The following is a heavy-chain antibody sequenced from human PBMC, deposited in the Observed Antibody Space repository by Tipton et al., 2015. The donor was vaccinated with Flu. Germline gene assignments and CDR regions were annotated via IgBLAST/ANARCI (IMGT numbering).Heavy chain of an antibody. J-gene: IGHJ4*02. V-gene: IGHV1-8*01. CDR3: AGGRIRGGY. CDR1: GYTFTSYD. CDR2: MNPNSGNT. Sequence: QLVQSGAEAKKPGASVKVSCKASGYTFTSYDINWVRQATGQGLGWMGWMNPNSGNTGYAQKFQGRVTMTRNTSISTAYMELSSMRSEDTAGYYGAGGRIRGGYWGQGTLVTVSS. D-gene: IGHD4-23*01.